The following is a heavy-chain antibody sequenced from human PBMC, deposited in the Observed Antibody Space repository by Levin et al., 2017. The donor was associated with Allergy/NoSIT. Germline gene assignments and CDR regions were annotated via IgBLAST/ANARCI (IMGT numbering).Heavy chain of an antibody. CDR3: ARVTHGDYVSLDY. V-gene: IGHV4-59*01. D-gene: IGHD4-17*01. J-gene: IGHJ4*02. CDR1: GGSIRSSY. Sequence: SQTLSLTCTVSGGSIRSSYWSWIRQPPGKGLEWIGYIYYSGSTNYNPSLKSRVTISVDTSKNQFSLKLSSVTAADTAVYYCARVTHGDYVSLDYWGQGTLVTVSS. CDR2: IYYSGST.